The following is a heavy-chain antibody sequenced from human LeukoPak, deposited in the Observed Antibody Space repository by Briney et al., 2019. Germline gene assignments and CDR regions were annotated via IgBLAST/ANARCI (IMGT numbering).Heavy chain of an antibody. J-gene: IGHJ4*02. D-gene: IGHD6-19*01. CDR1: GFTFSSYA. CDR3: AKDRTGYRSGYLDY. CDR2: ISTSGGST. Sequence: GGSLRLSCAASGFTFSSYAMSWVRQAPGKGLEWVSVISTSGGSTYYADSVKGRFTISRDNSKNTLYLQMNSLRAEDTAVYYCAKDRTGYRSGYLDYWAQGTLVTVSS. V-gene: IGHV3-23*01.